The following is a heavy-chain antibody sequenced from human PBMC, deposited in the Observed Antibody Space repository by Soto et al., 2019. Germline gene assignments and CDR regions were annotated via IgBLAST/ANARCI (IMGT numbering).Heavy chain of an antibody. V-gene: IGHV3-23*01. D-gene: IGHD2-2*01. CDR3: AKRRVDCSSTSCYAGYYYYYYMDV. J-gene: IGHJ6*03. Sequence: GGSLRLSCAASGFTFSSYAMSWVRQAPGKGLEWVSAISGSGGSTYYADSVKGRFTISRDNSKNTLYLQMNSLRAEDTAVYYCAKRRVDCSSTSCYAGYYYYYYMDVWGKGTTVTVSS. CDR1: GFTFSSYA. CDR2: ISGSGGST.